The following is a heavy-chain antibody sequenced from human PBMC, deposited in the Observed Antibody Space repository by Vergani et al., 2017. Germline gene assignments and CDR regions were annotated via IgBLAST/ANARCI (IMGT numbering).Heavy chain of an antibody. CDR3: ARHKIGDGYTIIFDY. J-gene: IGHJ4*02. D-gene: IGHD5-24*01. CDR2: ISSSGSTI. CDR1: GGSISSYY. Sequence: QVQLQESGPGLVKPSETLSLTCTVSGGSISSYYWSWIRQPPGKGLEWVSYISSSGSTIYYADSVKGRFTISRDNAKNSLYLQMNSLRAEDTAVYYCARHKIGDGYTIIFDYWGQGTLVTVSS. V-gene: IGHV3-11*04.